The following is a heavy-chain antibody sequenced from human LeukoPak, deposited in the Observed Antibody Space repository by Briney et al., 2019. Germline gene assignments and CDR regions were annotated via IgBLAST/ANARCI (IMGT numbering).Heavy chain of an antibody. CDR3: TRDLDWILFDY. V-gene: IGHV3-74*03. D-gene: IGHD3-9*01. J-gene: IGHJ4*02. CDR1: GFTFSTYW. Sequence: PGGSLRLSCGASGFTFSTYWMHWVRQAPGKGLVWVSRIRPEGTTTAYADSVKGRFTISRDNAKNTLFLQMNSLSAEDTAVYYCTRDLDWILFDYWGQGTLVTVSS. CDR2: IRPEGTTT.